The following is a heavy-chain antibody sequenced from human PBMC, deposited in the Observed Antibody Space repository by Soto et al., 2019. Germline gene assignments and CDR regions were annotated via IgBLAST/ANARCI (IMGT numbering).Heavy chain of an antibody. J-gene: IGHJ5*02. V-gene: IGHV4-30-4*01. CDR1: GGSISSGDYY. CDR2: MFYVGAT. D-gene: IGHD2-2*01. CDR3: ARVVRFCRSPSCRGRNWFDP. Sequence: QVQLQESGPGLVEPSQTLSLTCSVFGGSISSGDYYWSWIRQPPGKGLEWIGYMFYVGATYYNPSLKSRVTISVDTSKNQFSLKLNSVTAADTAVYHCARVVRFCRSPSCRGRNWFDPWGQGTLVTVTS.